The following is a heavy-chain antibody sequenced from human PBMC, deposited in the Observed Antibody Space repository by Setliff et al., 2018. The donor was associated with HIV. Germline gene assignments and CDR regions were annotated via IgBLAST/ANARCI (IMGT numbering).Heavy chain of an antibody. V-gene: IGHV4-34*01. Sequence: SETLSLTCAVYGGSFSGYYWSWNRQPPGKGLEWIGEINHSGSTNYNPSLTSRVTISVDTSKNQFSLKLSSVTAADTAVYYCARALPGGYSYDNGFDIWGQGTMVTVSS. CDR2: INHSGST. J-gene: IGHJ3*02. CDR3: ARALPGGYSYDNGFDI. CDR1: GGSFSGYY. D-gene: IGHD5-18*01.